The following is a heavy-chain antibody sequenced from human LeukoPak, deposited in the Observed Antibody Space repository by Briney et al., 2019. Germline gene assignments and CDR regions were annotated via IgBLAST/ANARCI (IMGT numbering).Heavy chain of an antibody. CDR2: VNSNDRP. J-gene: IGHJ4*02. CDR3: AKARAAVVEAAINY. V-gene: IGHV3-23*01. Sequence: GGSLRLSCAASGFNFSNYAMTWVRQAPGKGLEWVPTVNSNDRPYYADSVKGRFTISRDNSKNTLYLQMNTLRVEDTALYHCAKARAAVVEAAINYWGQGILVTVSP. CDR1: GFNFSNYA. D-gene: IGHD2-15*01.